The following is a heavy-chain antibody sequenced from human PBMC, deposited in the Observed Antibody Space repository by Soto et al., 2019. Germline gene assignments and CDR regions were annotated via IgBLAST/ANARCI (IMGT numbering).Heavy chain of an antibody. CDR2: ISGSGGRT. CDR3: ALGGYSYAD. Sequence: EVQLLESGGGLLHWGGSLRLSCAASGFTFTTYAMTWVRQAPGRSLEWVSTISGSGGRTYYAESVEGRFTISRDNSKNTLYLQMNSLRAEDTAVYYCALGGYSYADWGQGTLVTVSS. CDR1: GFTFTTYA. D-gene: IGHD5-12*01. J-gene: IGHJ4*02. V-gene: IGHV3-23*01.